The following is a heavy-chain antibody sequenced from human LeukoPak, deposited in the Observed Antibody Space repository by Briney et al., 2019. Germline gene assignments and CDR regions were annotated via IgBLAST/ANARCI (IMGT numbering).Heavy chain of an antibody. J-gene: IGHJ3*02. V-gene: IGHV4-31*02. CDR3: ARDCYGASGAFDI. Sequence: WVRQHPGKGLEWIGYIYYSGSTYYNPSLKSGVTISVDTSKNQFSLKLGSVNAADTAVHYCARDCYGASGAFDIWGQGTMVTVSS. D-gene: IGHD4/OR15-4a*01. CDR2: IYYSGST.